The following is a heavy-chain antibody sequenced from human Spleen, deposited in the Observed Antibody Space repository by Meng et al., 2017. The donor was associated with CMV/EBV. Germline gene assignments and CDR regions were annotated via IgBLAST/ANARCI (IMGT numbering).Heavy chain of an antibody. CDR3: AREYRRGGSSSFDY. CDR1: GYTFTGYY. Sequence: SGYTFTGYYMHWVRQAPGQGLEWMGWINPNSGGTNYAQKFQGRVTMTRDTSISTAYMELSRLRSDDTAVYYCAREYRRGGSSSFDYWGQGTLVTVSS. J-gene: IGHJ4*02. D-gene: IGHD6-6*01. CDR2: INPNSGGT. V-gene: IGHV1-2*02.